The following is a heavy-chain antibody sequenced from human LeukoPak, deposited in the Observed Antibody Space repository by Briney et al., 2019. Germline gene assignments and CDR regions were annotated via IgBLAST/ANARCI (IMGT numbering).Heavy chain of an antibody. D-gene: IGHD6-19*01. CDR3: AKYPRIIAVAGNYFDY. CDR1: GFPHSIYA. CDR2: ISGSGCST. J-gene: IGHJ4*02. V-gene: IGHV3-23*01. Sequence: PGGPQRLLCGASGFPHSIYAMRWLRHAPGKGLEWVSDISGSGCSTYYADSVKGRFTISRDNSKNTLNLQMNSLRAEDTAVYYCAKYPRIIAVAGNYFDYWGQGTLVTVSS.